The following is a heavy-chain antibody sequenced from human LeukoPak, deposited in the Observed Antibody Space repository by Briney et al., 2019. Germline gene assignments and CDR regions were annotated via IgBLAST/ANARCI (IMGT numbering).Heavy chain of an antibody. Sequence: QSGGSLRLSCAASGFTFSSYAMSWVRQAPGKGLEWVSAISGSGGSTYYADSAKGRFTISRDNSKNTLYLQMNSLRAEDTAVYYCAKDQKRAWYDFWTQNWFDPWGQGTLVTVSS. CDR3: AKDQKRAWYDFWTQNWFDP. V-gene: IGHV3-23*01. CDR1: GFTFSSYA. J-gene: IGHJ5*02. CDR2: ISGSGGST. D-gene: IGHD3-3*01.